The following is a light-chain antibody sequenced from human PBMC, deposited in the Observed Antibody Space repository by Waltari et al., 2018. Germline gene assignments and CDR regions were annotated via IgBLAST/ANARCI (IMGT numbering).Light chain of an antibody. Sequence: EIVLTQSPGTLSLSPGERATLSCRASQSVSRALAWYQQKPGQAPRLLIYGASNRATGIPDRFSGSGSGTDFSLTISSLEPEDFAVYYCQHYVRLPATFGQGTKVEI. CDR2: GAS. J-gene: IGKJ1*01. V-gene: IGKV3-20*01. CDR3: QHYVRLPAT. CDR1: QSVSRA.